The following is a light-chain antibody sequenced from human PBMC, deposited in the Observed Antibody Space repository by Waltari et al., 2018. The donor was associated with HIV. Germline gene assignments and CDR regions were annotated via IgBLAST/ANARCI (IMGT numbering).Light chain of an antibody. Sequence: QSVLTPPPSASGPPGQPVTISCSGSSSNIGSHYVYWYQQLPVPARKLLSHRNKQRPARVPDRCSGSKSGTSSSLAISGLRSEDEADYDWATWDDSRNVVFGGGTKLTVL. CDR2: RNK. V-gene: IGLV1-47*01. J-gene: IGLJ3*02. CDR1: SSNIGSHY. CDR3: ATWDDSRNVV.